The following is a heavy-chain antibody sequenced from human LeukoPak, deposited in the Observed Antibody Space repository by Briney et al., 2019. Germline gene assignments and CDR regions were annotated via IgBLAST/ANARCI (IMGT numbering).Heavy chain of an antibody. CDR2: IDISGGST. Sequence: GESLRLSCAASGFSFSSHAMCWVPQAPGKGLEWVTSIDISGGSTWCADSVRGRFTISRDNSKNTLYLQMDSLRVEDTALYYCANEVRPNDYWGQGTLVTVSS. CDR1: GFSFSSHA. CDR3: ANEVRPNDY. V-gene: IGHV3-23*01. J-gene: IGHJ4*02. D-gene: IGHD6-6*01.